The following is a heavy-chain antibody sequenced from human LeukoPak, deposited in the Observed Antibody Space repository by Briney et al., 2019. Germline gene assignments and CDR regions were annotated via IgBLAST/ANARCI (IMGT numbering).Heavy chain of an antibody. Sequence: PGGSLRLSCAASEFTFSSYAMHWVRQAPGKGLEYVSAISSNGGSTYYANSVKGRFTISRDNSKNTLYLQMGSLRAEDMAVYYCARVSSSSSGPFDYWGQGTLVTVSS. CDR2: ISSNGGST. CDR1: EFTFSSYA. V-gene: IGHV3-64*01. CDR3: ARVSSSSSGPFDY. D-gene: IGHD6-6*01. J-gene: IGHJ4*02.